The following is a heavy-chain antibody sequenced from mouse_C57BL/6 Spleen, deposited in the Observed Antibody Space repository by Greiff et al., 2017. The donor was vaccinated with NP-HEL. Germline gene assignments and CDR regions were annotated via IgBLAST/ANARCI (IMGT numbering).Heavy chain of an antibody. CDR2: IYPRSGNT. CDR3: ARWLRLGEYYFDY. J-gene: IGHJ2*01. D-gene: IGHD2-2*01. Sequence: QVQLKQSGAELARPGASVKLSCKASGYTFTSYGISWVKQRTGQGLEWIGEIYPRSGNTYYNEKFKGKATLTADKSSSTAYMELRSLTSEDSAVYFCARWLRLGEYYFDYWGQGTTLTVSS. V-gene: IGHV1-81*01. CDR1: GYTFTSYG.